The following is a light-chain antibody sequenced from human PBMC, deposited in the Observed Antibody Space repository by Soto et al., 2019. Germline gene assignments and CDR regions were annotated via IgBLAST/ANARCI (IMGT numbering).Light chain of an antibody. CDR1: SSDVGANNY. CDR3: SSFAGSKV. V-gene: IGLV2-8*01. Sequence: QSVLTQPPSASGSPGQSVTISCTGSSSDVGANNYVSWYQQHPGKAPKLMIYEVSKRPSGVPDRFSGSKSGNTASLAVSGLQAEDEADYYCSSFAGSKVFGGGTQLTVL. J-gene: IGLJ2*01. CDR2: EVS.